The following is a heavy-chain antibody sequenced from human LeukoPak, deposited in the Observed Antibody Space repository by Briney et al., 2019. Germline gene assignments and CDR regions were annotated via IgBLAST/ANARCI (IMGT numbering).Heavy chain of an antibody. CDR3: ARDLKAGGWFGELWYSYYFDY. V-gene: IGHV4-39*07. D-gene: IGHD3-10*01. Sequence: SETLSLTCTVSGGSISSSSYYWGWIRQPPGKGLEWIGSIYYSGSPYYNPSLKSRVTISVDTSKNQFSLKLSSVTAADTAVYYCARDLKAGGWFGELWYSYYFDYWGQGTLVTVSS. CDR2: IYYSGSP. J-gene: IGHJ4*02. CDR1: GGSISSSSYY.